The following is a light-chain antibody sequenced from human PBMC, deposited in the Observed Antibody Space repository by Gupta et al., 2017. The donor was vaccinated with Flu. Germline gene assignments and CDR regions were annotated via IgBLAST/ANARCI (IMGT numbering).Light chain of an antibody. V-gene: IGLV1-47*01. CDR3: AVWDDSLSARV. CDR1: SSNFGSNS. Sequence: QSVLTQPPSASGTPGQRVTISCSGSSSNFGSNSVFWYQLLPGTAPKLLIYRNDQRPSGVPDRFSGSKSGTSGSLAISGLRSEDEADYYCAVWDDSLSARVFGGGTKLTVL. CDR2: RND. J-gene: IGLJ3*02.